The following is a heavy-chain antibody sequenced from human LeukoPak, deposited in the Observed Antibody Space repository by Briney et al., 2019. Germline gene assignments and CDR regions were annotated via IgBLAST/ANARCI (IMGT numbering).Heavy chain of an antibody. CDR2: INPNSGGT. J-gene: IGHJ4*02. D-gene: IGHD4-11*01. CDR3: ARTRTVTTTLIGY. Sequence: ASVKVSCKVSGYTFTGFYMDWVRQAPGQGLEWMGWINPNSGGTNYAQKFQGRVTMTRDTSISTAYMELSRLRSDDTAVYHCARTRTVTTTLIGYWGQGTLVTVSS. CDR1: GYTFTGFY. V-gene: IGHV1-2*02.